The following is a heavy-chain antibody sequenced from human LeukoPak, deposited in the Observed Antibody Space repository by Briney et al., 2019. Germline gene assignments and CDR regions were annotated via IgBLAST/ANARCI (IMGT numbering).Heavy chain of an antibody. Sequence: GGSLRLSCAASGFAFSSYNMNWVRQAPGKGLEWISYIGSSGSPTYYADSVKGRFTISRDNSKNTLYLQMNSLRAEDTAVYYCAKGDFWSGYYRSVGFDYWGQGTLVTVSS. D-gene: IGHD3-3*01. CDR3: AKGDFWSGYYRSVGFDY. CDR2: IGSSGSPT. CDR1: GFAFSSYN. J-gene: IGHJ4*02. V-gene: IGHV3-48*01.